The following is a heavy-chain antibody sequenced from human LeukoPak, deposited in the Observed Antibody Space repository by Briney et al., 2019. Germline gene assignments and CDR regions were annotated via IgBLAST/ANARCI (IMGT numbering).Heavy chain of an antibody. J-gene: IGHJ6*02. CDR3: SRVLRYCRGGSCYPVPFDYYYGMDG. V-gene: IGHV3-30-3*01. CDR1: GFTFSSYA. D-gene: IGHD2-15*01. Sequence: GGSLRLSCAASGFTFSSYAMHWVRQAPGKGLEWVAVISYDGSNKYYADSVKGRFTISRDNSKNTLYLQMNSLRAEDTAVYYCSRVLRYCRGGSCYPVPFDYYYGMDGWGQGTTVTVSS. CDR2: ISYDGSNK.